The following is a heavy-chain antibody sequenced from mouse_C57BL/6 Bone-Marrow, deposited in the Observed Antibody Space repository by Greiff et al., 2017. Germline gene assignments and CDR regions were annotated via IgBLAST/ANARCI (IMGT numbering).Heavy chain of an antibody. V-gene: IGHV1-5*01. CDR3: TRGDYGCSWRDY. CDR2: IYPGNSDN. Sequence: VQLKQSGTVLARPGASVKMSCKTSGYTFTSYWMHWVKPRPGQGLEWIGDIYPGNSDNSYNQKFKGKANLTAVKSASSAYMELISLTIEASAFYYCTRGDYGCSWRDYWGQGTTLTVSS. J-gene: IGHJ2*01. D-gene: IGHD1-1*01. CDR1: GYTFTSYW.